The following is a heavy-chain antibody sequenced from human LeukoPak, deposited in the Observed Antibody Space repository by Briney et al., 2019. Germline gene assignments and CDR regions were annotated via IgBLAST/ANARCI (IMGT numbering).Heavy chain of an antibody. J-gene: IGHJ4*02. D-gene: IGHD1-26*01. CDR1: GFTFDDYA. CDR2: ISWNSGSI. V-gene: IGHV3-9*03. Sequence: GGSLRLSCAASGFTFDDYAMHWVRQAPGKGLEGVSGISWNSGSIVYADSVKGRFTISRDNAKNSLYLQMNSLRAEDMALYYCAKAVSGEIVGASVFDYWGQGTLVTVSS. CDR3: AKAVSGEIVGASVFDY.